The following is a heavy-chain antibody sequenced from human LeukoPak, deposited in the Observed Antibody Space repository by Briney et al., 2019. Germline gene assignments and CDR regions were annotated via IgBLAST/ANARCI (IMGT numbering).Heavy chain of an antibody. CDR1: GDSVSSNSAA. CDR3: ARDGSGALLLWFGELNHFDY. Sequence: SQTLSLTCAISGDSVSSNSAAWNWIRQSPSRGLEWLGRTYYRSKWYNDYAVSVKSRITINPDTSKNQFSLQLNSVTPEDTAVYYCARDGSGALLLWFGELNHFDYWGQGTLVTVSS. V-gene: IGHV6-1*01. CDR2: TYYRSKWYN. J-gene: IGHJ4*02. D-gene: IGHD3-10*01.